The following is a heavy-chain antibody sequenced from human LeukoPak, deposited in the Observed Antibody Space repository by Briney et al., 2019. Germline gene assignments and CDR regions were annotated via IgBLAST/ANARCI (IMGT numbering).Heavy chain of an antibody. CDR1: NGHISSHN. Sequence: SETLSLTSSPTNGHISSHNRSCHQQPPPHTQHPPANTYYNGSTNYNPSLNSRDTITVDTSTNQFTLKLSSVTAADTAVYYCARTERERDYYGMVVWGQGTTLTVS. D-gene: IGHD5-24*01. CDR2: TYYNGST. CDR3: ARTERERDYYGMVV. V-gene: IGHV4-59*08. J-gene: IGHJ6*02.